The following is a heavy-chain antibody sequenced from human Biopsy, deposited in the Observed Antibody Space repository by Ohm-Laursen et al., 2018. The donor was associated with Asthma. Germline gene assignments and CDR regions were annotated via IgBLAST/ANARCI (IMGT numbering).Heavy chain of an antibody. D-gene: IGHD6-13*01. CDR2: ISSSGSTK. J-gene: IGHJ6*02. CDR1: GFSSSDYY. CDR3: ARVPVAAAGPYYYGMDV. Sequence: GSLRLSCAASGFSSSDYYMTWMRQAPGKGLEWVSSISSSGSTKYPAESVQGRFTISRDNTQKSLFLQMNSLRADDTAVYYCARVPVAAAGPYYYGMDVWGQGTTVTVSS. V-gene: IGHV3-11*04.